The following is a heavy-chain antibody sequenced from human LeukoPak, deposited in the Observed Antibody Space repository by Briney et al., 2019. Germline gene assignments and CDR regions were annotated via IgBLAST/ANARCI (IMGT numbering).Heavy chain of an antibody. V-gene: IGHV4-61*01. CDR2: IYYSGST. CDR1: GGSVSSGSYY. J-gene: IGHJ4*02. D-gene: IGHD3-10*01. CDR3: ARDRTRLGGYYFDY. Sequence: SETLSLTCTVSGGSVSSGSYYWRWIRQPPGKGLEWIGYIYYSGSTNYNPSLKSRVTMSVDTSKNQFSLKLSSVTAADTAVYYCARDRTRLGGYYFDYWGQGTLVTVSS.